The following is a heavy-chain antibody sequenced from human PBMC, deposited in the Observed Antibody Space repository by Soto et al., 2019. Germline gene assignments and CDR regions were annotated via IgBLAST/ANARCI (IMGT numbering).Heavy chain of an antibody. J-gene: IGHJ4*02. D-gene: IGHD5-12*01. Sequence: QVQLVQSGAEVKEPGSSVKVSCKASGGGNLRDYRTTWVRRAPGQGLEWMGGIIPKLGSANYAQNFQGRVTVTADESTNTVYMELRSLRSDDTAVYYCARGGCGYNFGAFYWGQGAPVTVSS. CDR2: IIPKLGSA. CDR1: GGGNLRDYR. V-gene: IGHV1-69*19. CDR3: ARGGCGYNFGAFY.